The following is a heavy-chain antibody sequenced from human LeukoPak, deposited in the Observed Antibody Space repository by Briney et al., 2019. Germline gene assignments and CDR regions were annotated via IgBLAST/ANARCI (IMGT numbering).Heavy chain of an antibody. CDR3: ARGSGCTNGVCYLGYFDY. D-gene: IGHD2-8*01. J-gene: IGHJ4*02. Sequence: SVKVSCKASGGTFSSYAISWVRQAPGQGLEWMGGIIPIFGTANYAQKLQGRVTITTDESTSTAYMELSSLRSEDTAVYYCARGSGCTNGVCYLGYFDYWGQGTLVTVSS. V-gene: IGHV1-69*05. CDR2: IIPIFGTA. CDR1: GGTFSSYA.